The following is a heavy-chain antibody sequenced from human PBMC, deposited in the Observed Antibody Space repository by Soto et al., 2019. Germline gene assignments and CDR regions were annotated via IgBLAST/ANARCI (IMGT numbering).Heavy chain of an antibody. Sequence: SETLSLTCTVSGGSISSGDYYWSWIRQPPGKGLEWIGYIYYSGSTYYNPSLKSRVTISVDTSKNQFSLKLSSVTAADTAVYYCAREEGRLRGHFDYWGQGTLVTVSS. CDR3: AREEGRLRGHFDY. CDR2: IYYSGST. CDR1: GGSISSGDYY. D-gene: IGHD5-12*01. V-gene: IGHV4-30-4*01. J-gene: IGHJ4*02.